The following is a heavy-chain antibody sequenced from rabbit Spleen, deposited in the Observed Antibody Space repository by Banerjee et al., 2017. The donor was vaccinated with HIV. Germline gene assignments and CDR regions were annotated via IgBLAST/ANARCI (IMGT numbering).Heavy chain of an antibody. V-gene: IGHV1S45*01. D-gene: IGHD1-1*01. J-gene: IGHJ4*01. CDR1: GFSFSDSDV. CDR2: INASTGKP. Sequence: QEQLEESGGDLVKPEGSRTLTCTGSGFSFSDSDVMCWVRQAPGKGLEWIACINASTGKPVYATWASGRFTISRTSSTTVTLRMTSLTAADRATYFCARDLVGVIGWNFYLWGQGTLVTVS. CDR3: ARDLVGVIGWNFYL.